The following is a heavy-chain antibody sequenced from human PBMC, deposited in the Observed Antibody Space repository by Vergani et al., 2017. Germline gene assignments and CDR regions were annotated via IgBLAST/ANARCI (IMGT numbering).Heavy chain of an antibody. Sequence: QVQLQESGPGLVKPSQTLSLTCTVSGGSISSCDYYWSWIRQPPGKGLEWFGYFYYSGSTYYNPSLKSRVTLSVDTSKNQFSLKLSSVTAADTAVYYCARALGYCSSTSCYRSGYYYYGMDVWGQGTTVTVSS. J-gene: IGHJ6*02. V-gene: IGHV4-30-4*08. CDR1: GGSISSCDYY. CDR2: FYYSGST. CDR3: ARALGYCSSTSCYRSGYYYYGMDV. D-gene: IGHD2-2*01.